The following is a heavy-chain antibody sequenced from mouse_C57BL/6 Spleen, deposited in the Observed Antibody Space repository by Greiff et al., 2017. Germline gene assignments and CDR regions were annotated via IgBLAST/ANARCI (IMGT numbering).Heavy chain of an antibody. Sequence: VQGVESGAELVKPGASVKLSCKASGYTFTEYTIHWVKQRSGQGLEWIGWFYPGSGSIKYNEKFKDKATLTADKSSSTVYMELSRLTSEDSAVYFCARHEVDYYGSGWRGYAMDYWGQGTSVTVSS. V-gene: IGHV1-62-2*01. D-gene: IGHD1-1*01. CDR2: FYPGSGSI. CDR1: GYTFTEYT. J-gene: IGHJ4*01. CDR3: ARHEVDYYGSGWRGYAMDY.